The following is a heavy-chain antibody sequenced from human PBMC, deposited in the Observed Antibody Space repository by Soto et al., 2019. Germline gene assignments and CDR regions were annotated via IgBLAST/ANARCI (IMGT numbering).Heavy chain of an antibody. V-gene: IGHV3-21*01. CDR3: ARDSEFGVVINYYYYYGMDV. Sequence: GGSLSLSCAASGFTFSSYSMNWVRQAPGKGLELVSSISSSSSYIYYADSVKGRFTISRDNAKNSLYLQMNSLRAEDTAVYYCARDSEFGVVINYYYYYGMDVWGQGTTVTVSS. CDR1: GFTFSSYS. J-gene: IGHJ6*02. D-gene: IGHD3-3*01. CDR2: ISSSSSYI.